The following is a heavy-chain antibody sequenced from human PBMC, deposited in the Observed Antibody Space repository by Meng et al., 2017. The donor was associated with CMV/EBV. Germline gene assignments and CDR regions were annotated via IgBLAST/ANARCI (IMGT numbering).Heavy chain of an antibody. Sequence: YTFTGYYMHWVRQAPGQGLEWMGWINPNSGGTNYAQKFQGRVTMTRDTSISTAYMELSRLRSDDTAVYYCARSVPPIFGVVQGWLDPWGQGTLVTVSS. D-gene: IGHD3-3*01. CDR1: YTFTGYY. CDR2: INPNSGGT. J-gene: IGHJ5*02. CDR3: ARSVPPIFGVVQGWLDP. V-gene: IGHV1-2*02.